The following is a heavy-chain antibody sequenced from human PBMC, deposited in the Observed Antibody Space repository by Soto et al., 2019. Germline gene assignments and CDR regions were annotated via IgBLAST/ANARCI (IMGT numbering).Heavy chain of an antibody. D-gene: IGHD6-13*01. CDR1: GFGFSSYA. CDR2: ISYDGSNK. Sequence: PGGSLRLSCAASGFGFSSYAMHWVRQAPGKGLEWVAVISYDGSNKYYADSVKGRFTISRDNSKNTLYLQMNSLRAEDTAVYYCAREGVAAGTPIDYWGQGTLVTVSS. CDR3: AREGVAAGTPIDY. J-gene: IGHJ4*02. V-gene: IGHV3-30-3*01.